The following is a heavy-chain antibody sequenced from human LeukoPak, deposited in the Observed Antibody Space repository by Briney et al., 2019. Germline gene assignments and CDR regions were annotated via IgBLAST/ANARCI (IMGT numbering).Heavy chain of an antibody. CDR2: IRYDGSNK. D-gene: IGHD5-18*01. CDR3: AKEDSGYSYGLGEPFDY. V-gene: IGHV3-30*02. CDR1: GFTFSSYG. Sequence: GGSLRLSCAASGFTFSSYGMHWVRQAPGKGLEWVAFIRYDGSNKYYADSVKGRFTISRDNSKNTLYLQMNSLRAEDTAVYYCAKEDSGYSYGLGEPFDYWGQGTLVTVSS. J-gene: IGHJ4*02.